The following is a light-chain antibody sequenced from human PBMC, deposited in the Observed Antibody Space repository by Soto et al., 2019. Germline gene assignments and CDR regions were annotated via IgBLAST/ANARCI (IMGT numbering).Light chain of an antibody. CDR2: GNN. CDR1: SSNIGAGYD. J-gene: IGLJ2*01. CDR3: SSYRTTSTLV. Sequence: QSVLTQPPSVSGAPGQRVTISCTGSSSNIGAGYDVHWYQQLPGTAPKLLIYGNNNRPSGVPDRFSGSKSGTSASLAITGLQAEDEADYYCSSYRTTSTLVFGGGTKVTVL. V-gene: IGLV1-40*01.